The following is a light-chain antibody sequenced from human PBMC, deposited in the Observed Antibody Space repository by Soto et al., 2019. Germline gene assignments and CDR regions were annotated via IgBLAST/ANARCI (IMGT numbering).Light chain of an antibody. CDR1: QSVSSN. V-gene: IGKV3-15*01. CDR3: QQYSNWPPET. J-gene: IGKJ1*01. Sequence: EIVMTQSPATLSVSPGERATLSCRASQSVSSNLAWYQQKPGQAPRLLIYGASTRATGIPVRFSGSGSGTEFTLTISSLQSEAFAVYYCQQYSNWPPETFGQGTKVEIK. CDR2: GAS.